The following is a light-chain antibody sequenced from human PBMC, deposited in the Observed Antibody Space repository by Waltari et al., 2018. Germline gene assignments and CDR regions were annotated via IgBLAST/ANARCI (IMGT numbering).Light chain of an antibody. Sequence: QSVLTPPPSVSAAPGQRVTISCTGSSSNIGQGYDVRRYQQLPGPAPKPLIYGNTNRPSGVPDRFSVSKSGTSASLAITGLQTEDEADYYCQSHDSRLSAYVFGTGTKVTVL. J-gene: IGLJ1*01. V-gene: IGLV1-40*01. CDR2: GNT. CDR1: SSNIGQGYD. CDR3: QSHDSRLSAYV.